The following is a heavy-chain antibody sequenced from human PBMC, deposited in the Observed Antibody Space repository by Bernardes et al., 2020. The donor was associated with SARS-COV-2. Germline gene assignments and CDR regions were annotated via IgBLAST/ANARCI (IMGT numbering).Heavy chain of an antibody. Sequence: GGSLRLSCVASGFTFSGHYMDWVRQAPGKGLEWVGRIRNRRNGYKLEYAASVRGRFTISRDDSKNSLYLQMDSLQIEDTAMYYCARVNYYGKPSFLDYWGQGTLATVS. V-gene: IGHV3-72*01. CDR1: GFTFSGHY. D-gene: IGHD3-10*01. CDR3: ARVNYYGKPSFLDY. J-gene: IGHJ4*02. CDR2: IRNRRNGYKL.